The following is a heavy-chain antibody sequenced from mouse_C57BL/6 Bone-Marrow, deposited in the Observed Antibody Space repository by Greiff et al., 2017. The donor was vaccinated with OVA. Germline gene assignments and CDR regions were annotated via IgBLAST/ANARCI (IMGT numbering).Heavy chain of an antibody. Sequence: EVKVEESGEGLVKPGGSLKLSCAASGFTFSSYAMSWVRQTPEKRLEWVAYISRGGDYIYYADTVKGRFTISRDNARNTLYLQMSSLKSEDTAMYYCTRGDNYYQFLYYFDDWGQGTTLTVSS. J-gene: IGHJ2*01. D-gene: IGHD1-3*01. CDR1: GFTFSSYA. CDR3: TRGDNYYQFLYYFDD. CDR2: ISRGGDYI. V-gene: IGHV5-9-1*02.